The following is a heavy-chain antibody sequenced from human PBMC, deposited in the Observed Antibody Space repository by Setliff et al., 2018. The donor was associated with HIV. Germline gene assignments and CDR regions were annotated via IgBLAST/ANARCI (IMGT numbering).Heavy chain of an antibody. V-gene: IGHV4-39*01. CDR2: IYHSGST. Sequence: SETLSLTCTVSGGSISSSNYYWGWIRQPPGKGLEYIGSIYHSGSTYYNPSLKSRVTISVDTSKNQFSLKLSSVTAADTAVYYCARVGWDYYDSSGVGEFDYWGQGTLVTVSS. CDR3: ARVGWDYYDSSGVGEFDY. J-gene: IGHJ4*02. D-gene: IGHD3-22*01. CDR1: GGSISSSNYY.